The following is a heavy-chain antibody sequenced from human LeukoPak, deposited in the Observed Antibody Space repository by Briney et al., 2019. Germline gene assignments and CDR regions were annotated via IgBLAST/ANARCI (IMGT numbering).Heavy chain of an antibody. J-gene: IGHJ4*02. V-gene: IGHV4-59*01. CDR1: GGSISSYY. D-gene: IGHD6-19*01. CDR2: IYYSGST. Sequence: PSETLSLTCTVSGGSISSYYWSWIRQPPGKGLEWIGYIYYSGSTNYNPSLKSRVAISVYTSKNPFSLKLSSVTAADTAVYYCARAVGYSSGWYRFDYWGQGTLVTVSS. CDR3: ARAVGYSSGWYRFDY.